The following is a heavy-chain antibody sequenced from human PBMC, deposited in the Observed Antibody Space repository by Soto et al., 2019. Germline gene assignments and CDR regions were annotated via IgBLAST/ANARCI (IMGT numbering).Heavy chain of an antibody. D-gene: IGHD6-13*01. V-gene: IGHV1-3*01. J-gene: IGHJ4*02. CDR3: ARGQSSSWYLCSWDY. CDR1: GYTFTSYA. Sequence: ASVKVSCKASGYTFTSYAMHWVRQAPGQRLEWMGWINAGNGNTKYSQKFQGRVTITRDTSASTAYMELSSLRSEDTAVYCCARGQSSSWYLCSWDYWGQGTLVTVSS. CDR2: INAGNGNT.